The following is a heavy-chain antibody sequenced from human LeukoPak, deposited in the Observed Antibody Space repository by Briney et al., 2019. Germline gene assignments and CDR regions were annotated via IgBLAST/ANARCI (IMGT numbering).Heavy chain of an antibody. V-gene: IGHV3-21*01. D-gene: IGHD5-24*01. CDR3: ARVGGDGYNLNY. CDR1: GFTFSSYS. Sequence: GWSLRLSCAASGFTFSSYSMNWVRQAPGKGLEWVSSISSSSSYIYYADSVKGRFTISRDNAKNSLYLQMNSLRAEDTAVYYCARVGGDGYNLNYWGQGTLVTVSS. J-gene: IGHJ4*02. CDR2: ISSSSSYI.